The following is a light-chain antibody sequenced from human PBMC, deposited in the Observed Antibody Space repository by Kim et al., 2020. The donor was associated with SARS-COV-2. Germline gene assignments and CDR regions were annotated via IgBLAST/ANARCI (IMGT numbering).Light chain of an antibody. V-gene: IGLV3-19*01. J-gene: IGLJ3*02. Sequence: SYELTQDPAVSVALGQTVRITCQGDSLRNYYASWYQQKPGQAPLLVIYGENNRPSGIPDRFSGSSSGNTASLTITGAQAEDGADYYCNSRDSSGYPNWVFGGGTQLTVL. CDR1: SLRNYY. CDR2: GEN. CDR3: NSRDSSGYPNWV.